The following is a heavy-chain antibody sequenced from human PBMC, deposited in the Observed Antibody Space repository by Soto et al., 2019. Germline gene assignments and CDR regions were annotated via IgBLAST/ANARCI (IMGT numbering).Heavy chain of an antibody. CDR2: IIPIFGTA. V-gene: IGHV1-69*12. Sequence: QVQLVQSGAEVKKPGSSVKVSCKASGGTFSSYGISWVRQAPGQGLEWMGGIIPIFGTANYAQKFQGRVTITAVESTSTAYMELSSLRSEDTAVYYCARAAQPRDYYYGMDVWGQGTTVTVSS. J-gene: IGHJ6*02. CDR1: GGTFSSYG. CDR3: ARAAQPRDYYYGMDV.